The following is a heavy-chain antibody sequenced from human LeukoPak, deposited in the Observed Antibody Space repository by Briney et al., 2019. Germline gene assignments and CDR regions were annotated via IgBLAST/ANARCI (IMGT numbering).Heavy chain of an antibody. D-gene: IGHD3-3*01. CDR2: IIPIFGTA. V-gene: IGHV1-69*06. J-gene: IGHJ6*03. Sequence: GSSVKVSYKASGGTFSSYAISWVRQAPGQGLEWMGGIIPIFGTANYAQKFQGRVTITADKSTSTAYMELSRLRSDDTAVYYCAGDDFWSGGGHYYYMDVWGKGTTVTVSS. CDR1: GGTFSSYA. CDR3: AGDDFWSGGGHYYYMDV.